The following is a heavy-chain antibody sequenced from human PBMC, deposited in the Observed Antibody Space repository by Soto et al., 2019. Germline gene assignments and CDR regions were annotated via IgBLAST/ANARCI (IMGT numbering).Heavy chain of an antibody. CDR1: GFTFSSYA. Sequence: GGSLRLSCAASGFTFSSYAMSWVRQAPGKGLEWVSTISGGIGSTYYADSVKGRFTISRDNSRNTLYLQMNSLRAEDTAVYYCASYRTTVTTYWGQGTLVTVSP. J-gene: IGHJ4*02. CDR2: ISGGIGST. CDR3: ASYRTTVTTY. D-gene: IGHD4-17*01. V-gene: IGHV3-23*01.